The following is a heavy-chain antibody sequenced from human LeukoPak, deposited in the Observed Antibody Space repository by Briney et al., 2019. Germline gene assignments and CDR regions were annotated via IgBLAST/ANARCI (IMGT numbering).Heavy chain of an antibody. D-gene: IGHD3-9*01. J-gene: IGHJ4*02. V-gene: IGHV3-7*01. CDR1: GFTFSSYW. CDR2: IKQDGSEK. Sequence: PGGSLRLSCAASGFTFSSYWMSWVRQAPGKGLEWVANIKQDGSEKYYVDSVKGRFTISRDNAKNSLYLQMNSLRAEDTAVYYCARGRYFAGGYYFDYWGQGTLVTASS. CDR3: ARGRYFAGGYYFDY.